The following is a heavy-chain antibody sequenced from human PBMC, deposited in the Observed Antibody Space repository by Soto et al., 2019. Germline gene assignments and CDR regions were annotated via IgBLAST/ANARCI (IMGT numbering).Heavy chain of an antibody. V-gene: IGHV3-13*01. CDR1: GFTFRTYD. CDR3: ARSWSAQYSSSWYRYNWFDP. D-gene: IGHD6-13*01. CDR2: IGTTDDT. J-gene: IGHJ5*02. Sequence: GGSLRLSCAASGFTFRTYDMHWVRQATGKGLEWVSTIGTTDDTYYSDSVKGRFTISREDAKNSLYLQMNSLRDEDTAVYYCARSWSAQYSSSWYRYNWFDPWGQATLVTVSS.